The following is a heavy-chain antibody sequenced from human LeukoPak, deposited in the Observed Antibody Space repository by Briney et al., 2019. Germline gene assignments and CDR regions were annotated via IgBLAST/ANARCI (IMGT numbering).Heavy chain of an antibody. CDR3: ARVPDT. J-gene: IGHJ4*02. V-gene: IGHV3-7*01. D-gene: IGHD5-18*01. CDR2: IKQDGSEK. Sequence: GGSLRLSCAASGFTFSSYAMSWVRQAPGKGLEWVANIKQDGSEKYYVDSVKGRFTISRDNAKNSLYLQMNSLRAEDTAVYYCARVPDTWGQGTLVTVSS. CDR1: GFTFSSYA.